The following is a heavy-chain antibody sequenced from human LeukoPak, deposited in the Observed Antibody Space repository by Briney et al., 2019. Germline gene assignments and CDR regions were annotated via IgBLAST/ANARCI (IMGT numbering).Heavy chain of an antibody. J-gene: IGHJ4*02. Sequence: SETLSLTCTVSGYSISSGYNWGWIRQPPGEGLEWIGYIYYSGSTNYNPSLKSRVTISVDTSKNQFSLKLSSVTAADTAVYYCARHTSNWGQGTLVTVSS. D-gene: IGHD3-3*01. CDR3: ARHTSN. CDR2: IYYSGST. CDR1: GYSISSGYN. V-gene: IGHV4-38-2*02.